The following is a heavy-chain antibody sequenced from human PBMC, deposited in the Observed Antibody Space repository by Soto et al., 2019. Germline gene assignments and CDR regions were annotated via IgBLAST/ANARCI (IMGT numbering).Heavy chain of an antibody. V-gene: IGHV3-74*01. CDR1: GFTFSNYW. Sequence: EVQLVESGGGLVQPGGSLRLSCAASGFTFSNYWMHWVRQAPGKGLVWVSRISNDGSTTNYADSVRGRFTISSANAKNTLYLQMTGLRAEDTAVYYCAREEGISSWSPFDYWGQGTLVTVSS. CDR3: AREEGISSWSPFDY. J-gene: IGHJ4*02. D-gene: IGHD6-13*01. CDR2: ISNDGSTT.